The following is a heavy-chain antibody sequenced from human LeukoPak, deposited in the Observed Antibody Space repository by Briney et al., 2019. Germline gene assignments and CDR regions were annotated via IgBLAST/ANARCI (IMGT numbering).Heavy chain of an antibody. D-gene: IGHD5-18*01. V-gene: IGHV3-15*01. CDR2: IKSKTDGGTT. J-gene: IGHJ3*02. CDR3: TTASNSTDTAMVLDAFDI. CDR1: GFTFSNAW. Sequence: PGGSLRLSCAASGFTFSNAWMSWVRQAPGKGLEWVGRIKSKTDGGTTDYAAPVKGRFTISRDDSKNTLYLQMNSLKTEDTAVYYCTTASNSTDTAMVLDAFDIWGQGTMVTVSS.